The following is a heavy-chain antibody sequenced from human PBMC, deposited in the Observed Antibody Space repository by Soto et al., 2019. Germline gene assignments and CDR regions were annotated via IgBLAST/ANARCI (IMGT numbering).Heavy chain of an antibody. V-gene: IGHV2-5*02. CDR2: IYWDDDK. Sequence: QITLKESGPTLVKPTQTLTLTCTFSGFSLSTSGVGVGWIRQPPGKALEWLALIYWDDDKRYSPSLKSRLTXXXDXXXXQXXXXXXXXXXVXXXXYYCAHXRDQLLAFDYWGQGTLVTVSS. J-gene: IGHJ4*02. CDR1: GFSLSTSGVG. D-gene: IGHD2-2*01. CDR3: AHXRDQLLAFDY.